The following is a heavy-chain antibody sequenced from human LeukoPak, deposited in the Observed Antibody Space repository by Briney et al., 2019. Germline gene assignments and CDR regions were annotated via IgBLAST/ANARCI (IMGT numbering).Heavy chain of an antibody. Sequence: GGSLRLSCAASGFTFSSYWMSWVRQAPGKGLEWVANIKQDGSEKYYVDSVKGRFTISRDNAKNSLYLQTNSLRAEDTAVYYCARDWMATITGYYYYGMDVWGQGTTVTVSS. D-gene: IGHD5-24*01. J-gene: IGHJ6*02. CDR3: ARDWMATITGYYYYGMDV. CDR1: GFTFSSYW. V-gene: IGHV3-7*01. CDR2: IKQDGSEK.